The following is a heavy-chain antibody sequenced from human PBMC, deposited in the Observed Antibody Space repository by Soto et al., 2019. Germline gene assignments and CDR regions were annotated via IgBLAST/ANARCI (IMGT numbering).Heavy chain of an antibody. CDR1: RFTFSNYA. J-gene: IGHJ6*01. CDR2: ISFDGSTK. Sequence: QVQLVEFGGGVVQPGRSLRLSCAASRFTFSNYAMHWVRQAPGKGLQWVALISFDGSTKYYADSVKGRFTNSRDNTKSTRSLQMTSRRAEDTAVYYCARSPGYCSTTRCYGRDFAMDVWGQGTRATVSS. D-gene: IGHD2-2*01. V-gene: IGHV3-30-3*01. CDR3: ARSPGYCSTTRCYGRDFAMDV.